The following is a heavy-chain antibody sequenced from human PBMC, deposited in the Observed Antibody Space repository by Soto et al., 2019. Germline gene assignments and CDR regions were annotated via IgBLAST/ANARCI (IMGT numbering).Heavy chain of an antibody. CDR3: ARDLKRYYDSSGYGYYYYGMDV. D-gene: IGHD3-22*01. CDR2: IIPIFGTA. CDR1: GGTFSSYA. V-gene: IGHV1-69*13. Sequence: ASVKVSCKASGGTFSSYAISWVRQAPGQGLEWMGGIIPIFGTANYAQKFQGRVTITADESTTTAYMELSSLRSEDTAVYYCARDLKRYYDSSGYGYYYYGMDVWGQGTTVTVSS. J-gene: IGHJ6*02.